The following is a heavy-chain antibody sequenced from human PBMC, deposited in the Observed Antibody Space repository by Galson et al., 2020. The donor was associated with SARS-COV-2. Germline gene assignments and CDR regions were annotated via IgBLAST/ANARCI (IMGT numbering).Heavy chain of an antibody. CDR2: IFSSDGK. V-gene: IGHV2-26*01. CDR1: GLSLSDARMV. J-gene: IGHJ4*02. Sequence: SGPTLVKPTETLTLTCTVSGLSLSDARMVVSWIRQPPGKALEWLAHIFSSDGKSYSTSLKNRLTISKDTSKSQVVLTLTNVDPVDTATYYCARMREVTTVVNGDFDYWGQGTRVTVSS. CDR3: ARMREVTTVVNGDFDY. D-gene: IGHD4-17*01.